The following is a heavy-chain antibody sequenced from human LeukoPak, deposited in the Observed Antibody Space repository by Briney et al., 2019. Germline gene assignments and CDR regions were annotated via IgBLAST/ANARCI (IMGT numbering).Heavy chain of an antibody. CDR1: GFTFSSYA. J-gene: IGHJ4*02. CDR2: ISGSGGST. D-gene: IGHD4-17*01. V-gene: IGHV3-23*01. Sequence: GGSLRLSCAASGFTFSSYAMGWVRQAPGKGLEWVSAISGSGGSTYYADSVKGRFTISRDNSKNTLYLQMNSLRAEDTAVYYCAKDWPLFNDYGDYDYWGQGTLVTVSS. CDR3: AKDWPLFNDYGDYDY.